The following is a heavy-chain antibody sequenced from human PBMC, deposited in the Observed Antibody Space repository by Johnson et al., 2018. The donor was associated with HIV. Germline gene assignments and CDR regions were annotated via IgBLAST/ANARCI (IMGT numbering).Heavy chain of an antibody. D-gene: IGHD3-3*01. J-gene: IGHJ3*01. CDR1: GFTFSDYY. CDR2: ISRRGSTI. CDR3: ATERGVSEWLRRPFDAFDV. V-gene: IGHV3-11*01. Sequence: QVLLVESGGGVVRPGGSLRLSCAASGFTFSDYYMTWIRQAPGKGLEWVSYISRRGSTIYYADSVKGRFTISRDNAKNSLYLQMNSLKSDDTAMYYCATERGVSEWLRRPFDAFDVWGQGTMVTVSS.